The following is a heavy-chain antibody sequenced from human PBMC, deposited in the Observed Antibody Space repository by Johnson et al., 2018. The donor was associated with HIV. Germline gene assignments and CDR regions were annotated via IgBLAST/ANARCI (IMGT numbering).Heavy chain of an antibody. Sequence: VQLVESGGGLVQPGRSLRLSCAASGFTFDDYAMHWVRQAPGKGLEWVSGISWNSGSIAYADSVKGRFTISRDNAKNSLYLQMNSLRAEDTAVYYCANTTGSDAFDIWGQGTMVTVSS. D-gene: IGHD1-1*01. J-gene: IGHJ3*02. CDR2: ISWNSGSI. CDR1: GFTFDDYA. CDR3: ANTTGSDAFDI. V-gene: IGHV3-9*01.